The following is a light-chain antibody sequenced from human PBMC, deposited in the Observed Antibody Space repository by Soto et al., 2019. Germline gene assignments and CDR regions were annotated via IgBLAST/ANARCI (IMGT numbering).Light chain of an antibody. Sequence: EIVMTQSPATLSVSPGERATLSCRASQSVSSNLAWYQQKPGQAPRLLIYGASTRATGIPARFSGSGSGTDFTLTISSLEPEDFAVYYCQQYNNWPFTFGPGTKVDI. CDR2: GAS. CDR3: QQYNNWPFT. J-gene: IGKJ3*01. CDR1: QSVSSN. V-gene: IGKV3-15*01.